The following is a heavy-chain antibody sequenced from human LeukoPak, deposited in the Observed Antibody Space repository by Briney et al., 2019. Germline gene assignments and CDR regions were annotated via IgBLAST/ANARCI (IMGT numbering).Heavy chain of an antibody. Sequence: PGGSLRLSCAASGFAFSSYGMHWVRQAPGKGLEWVAFIRYDGSNKYYADSVKGRFTISRDNSKNTLYLQMNSLRAEDTAVYYCAKVFLPQQLVQGDWGQGTLVTVSS. CDR1: GFAFSSYG. J-gene: IGHJ4*02. V-gene: IGHV3-30*02. CDR2: IRYDGSNK. CDR3: AKVFLPQQLVQGD. D-gene: IGHD6-13*01.